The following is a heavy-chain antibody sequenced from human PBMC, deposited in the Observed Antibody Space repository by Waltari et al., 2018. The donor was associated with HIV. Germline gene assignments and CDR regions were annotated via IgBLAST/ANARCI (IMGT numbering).Heavy chain of an antibody. CDR1: GFTFSSSG. V-gene: IGHV3-7*01. CDR2: IKEDGSEI. J-gene: IGHJ4*02. CDR3: ARRQQLTD. Sequence: EVRLVVSGGGLVQPGGSLRISCAASGFTFSSSGRTWVRQAPGKGLEWVANIKEDGSEIHYVDSVKGRFTISRDNAKNSLYLQMNSLRAEDTAVYYCARRQQLTDWGQGTLVTVSS. D-gene: IGHD6-13*01.